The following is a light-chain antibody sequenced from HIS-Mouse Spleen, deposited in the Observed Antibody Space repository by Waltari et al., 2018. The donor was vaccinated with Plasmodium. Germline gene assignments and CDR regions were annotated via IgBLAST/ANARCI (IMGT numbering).Light chain of an antibody. V-gene: IGLV1-44*01. CDR3: AAWDDSLNGPV. J-gene: IGLJ3*02. Sequence: QSVLTQPPSASGTPGQRVTISCSGSSSNIGRNTVNWYQQLPGTAPKLPIYSNNRRPSGVPGRFPGSKSGTSASLAISGLQAEDEADYYCAAWDDSLNGPVFGGGTKLTVL. CDR1: SSNIGRNT. CDR2: SNN.